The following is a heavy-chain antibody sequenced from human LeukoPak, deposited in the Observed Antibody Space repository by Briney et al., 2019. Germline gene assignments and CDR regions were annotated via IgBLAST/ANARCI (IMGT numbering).Heavy chain of an antibody. CDR3: AGAWDVVVPAAIWGAAY. V-gene: IGHV1-2*02. Sequence: ASVKVSCKASGYTFTGYYMHWVRQAPGQGLEWMGWINPNSGGTNYAQKFQGRVTMTRDTSISTAYMELSRLRSDDTAVYCCAGAWDVVVPAAIWGAAYWGQGTLVTVSS. D-gene: IGHD2-2*01. CDR2: INPNSGGT. CDR1: GYTFTGYY. J-gene: IGHJ4*02.